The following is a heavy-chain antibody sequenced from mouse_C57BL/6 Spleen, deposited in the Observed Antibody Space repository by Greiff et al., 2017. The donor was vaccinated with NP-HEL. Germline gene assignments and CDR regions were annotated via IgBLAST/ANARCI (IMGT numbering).Heavy chain of an antibody. V-gene: IGHV5-6*01. CDR1: GFTFSSYG. CDR2: ISSGGSYT. CDR3: ARVTTVVEGAY. J-gene: IGHJ3*01. Sequence: VQLQQSGGDLVKPGGSLKLSCAASGFTFSSYGMSWVRQTPDKRLEWVATISSGGSYTYYPDSVKGRFTISRDNAKNTLYLQMSSLKSEDTAMYYCARVTTVVEGAYWGQGTLVTVSA. D-gene: IGHD1-1*01.